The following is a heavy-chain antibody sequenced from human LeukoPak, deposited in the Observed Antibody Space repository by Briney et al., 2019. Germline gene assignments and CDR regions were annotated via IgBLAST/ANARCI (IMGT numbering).Heavy chain of an antibody. V-gene: IGHV4-30-2*01. CDR2: IYHSGST. CDR1: GCSISSGGYS. D-gene: IGHD2-15*01. CDR3: ARVYCSGGSCYSGVEYNWFDP. Sequence: SETLSLTCAVSGCSISSGGYSWSWIRQPPGKGLEWIGYIYHSGSTYYNPSLKSRVTISVDRSKNQFSLKLSSVTAADTAVYYCARVYCSGGSCYSGVEYNWFDPWGQGTLVTVSS. J-gene: IGHJ5*02.